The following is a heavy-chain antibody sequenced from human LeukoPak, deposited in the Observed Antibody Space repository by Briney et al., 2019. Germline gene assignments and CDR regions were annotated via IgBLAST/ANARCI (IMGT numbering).Heavy chain of an antibody. Sequence: PGGSLRLSCAASGFDFNNYIMHWVRQAPGKGLEWVANIKQDGSEKYYVDSVKGRFTISRDNAKNSLYLQMNSLRAEDTAVYYCARVKVLEWLLLYFDYWGQGTLVTVSS. D-gene: IGHD3-3*01. J-gene: IGHJ4*02. V-gene: IGHV3-7*01. CDR3: ARVKVLEWLLLYFDY. CDR1: GFDFNNYI. CDR2: IKQDGSEK.